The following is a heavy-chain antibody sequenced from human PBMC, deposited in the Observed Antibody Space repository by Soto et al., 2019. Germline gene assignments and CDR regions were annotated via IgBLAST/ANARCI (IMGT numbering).Heavy chain of an antibody. CDR3: ARGRRGRWVVVVDATMYYFDY. CDR2: MNPNSGNT. D-gene: IGHD2-15*01. V-gene: IGHV1-8*01. J-gene: IGHJ4*02. CDR1: GYTFTSYD. Sequence: QVQLVQSGAEVKKPGASVKVSCKASGYTFTSYDINWVRQATGQGLEWMGWMNPNSGNTGYAQKFQGRVTMTRNTSISTTYMALSSLRSEDTAVYYCARGRRGRWVVVVDATMYYFDYWGQGTLVTVSS.